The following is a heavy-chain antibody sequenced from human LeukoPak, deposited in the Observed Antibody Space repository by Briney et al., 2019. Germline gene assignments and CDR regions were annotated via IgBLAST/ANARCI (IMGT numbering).Heavy chain of an antibody. V-gene: IGHV4-61*02. CDR1: GGSISSGSYY. J-gene: IGHJ4*02. CDR3: ARGLSSGSS. Sequence: SETLSLTCTVSGGSISSGSYYWRWIRQPAGKGLEWIGRIFTSGSTNYNPSLKSRVTISLDSSKNQLSLDLRSVTAADTAVYYCARGLSSGSSWGQGTLVTVSS. D-gene: IGHD5-18*01. CDR2: IFTSGST.